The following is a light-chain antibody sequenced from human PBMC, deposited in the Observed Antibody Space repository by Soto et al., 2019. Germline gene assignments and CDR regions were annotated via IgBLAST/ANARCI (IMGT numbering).Light chain of an antibody. Sequence: AIQMNQSPSSLSASVGDRVTITCRASQGIRRDLTWYQQKPGKAPKLLIYDASSLQSGVPSRFSGSGSGTDFTLTISSLQPEDYATYYCLQDNSYPYTFGQGTKLEIK. CDR3: LQDNSYPYT. CDR1: QGIRRD. V-gene: IGKV1-6*01. CDR2: DAS. J-gene: IGKJ2*01.